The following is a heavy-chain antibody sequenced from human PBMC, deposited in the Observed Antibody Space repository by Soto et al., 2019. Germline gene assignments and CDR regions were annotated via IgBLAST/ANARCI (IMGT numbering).Heavy chain of an antibody. CDR2: ISQGEGT. CDR3: ARGPDRAKVGY. D-gene: IGHD3-22*01. CDR1: GGSFSIYY. J-gene: IGHJ4*02. Sequence: QVQLQQWGAGLLKPSEPLSLTCAMYGGSFSIYYGSWIRQPPGKGLEWIGEISQGEGTKYNPSLKSRVTISVDTSKSQVSLRLTSVTGADTAVYYCARGPDRAKVGYWGQGTLVTVSS. V-gene: IGHV4-34*01.